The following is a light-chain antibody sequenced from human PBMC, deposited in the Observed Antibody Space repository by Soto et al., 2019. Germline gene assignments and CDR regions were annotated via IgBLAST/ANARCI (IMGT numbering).Light chain of an antibody. J-gene: IGKJ1*01. V-gene: IGKV3-20*01. Sequence: EIVLTQSPGTLSLSPGERATLSCRASQTVTSNHLAWYQRKPGQAPRLLIYGASSRATDIPDRFSGSGSGTDFTLTITRLEPEDFAVYFCQQYAGSPSTFGQGTKVEIK. CDR1: QTVTSNH. CDR3: QQYAGSPST. CDR2: GAS.